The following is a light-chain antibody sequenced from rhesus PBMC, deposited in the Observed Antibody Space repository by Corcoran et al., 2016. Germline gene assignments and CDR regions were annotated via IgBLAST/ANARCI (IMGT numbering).Light chain of an antibody. CDR2: DVI. J-gene: IGLJ6*01. CDR3: CSYTTSSTFV. CDR1: SGDIGAFNS. V-gene: IGLV2S7*01. Sequence: QSAPTQPPSVSGSPGQPVTISCTGTSGDIGAFNSVSWYQQHPGKAPKVMIYDVINRPSGVSDRFSGSKSANTASLTISGLQAEDEADYYCCSYTTSSTFVFGGGTKWTVL.